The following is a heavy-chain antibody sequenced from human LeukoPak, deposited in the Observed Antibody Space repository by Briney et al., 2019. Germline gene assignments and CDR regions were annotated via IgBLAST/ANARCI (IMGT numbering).Heavy chain of an antibody. CDR2: IKKDGSEK. V-gene: IGHV3-7*01. CDR3: AKGGSTSSWFWVD. Sequence: GGSLRLSCAASGFTFSSYVMHWVRQAPGKGPEWVANIKKDGSEKYYVDSVKGRFTISRDNAERSLFLQMNSLTVEDTAVYYCAKGGSTSSWFWVDWGQGTLVTVSS. D-gene: IGHD6-13*01. CDR1: GFTFSSYV. J-gene: IGHJ4*02.